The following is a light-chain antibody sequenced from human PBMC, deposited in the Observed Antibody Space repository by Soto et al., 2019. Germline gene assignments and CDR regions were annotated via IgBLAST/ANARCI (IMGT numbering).Light chain of an antibody. CDR2: DVS. CDR3: QQSNTFWT. V-gene: IGKV1-5*01. J-gene: IGKJ1*01. Sequence: DIQMTQSPSTLSASVGDRISITCRASQNITNWLAWYQQKPGKAPKLLIYDVSSLESGVPSRFSGSGSETEFTLTISSLQPEDSATYYCQQSNTFWTFGQGTKVDIK. CDR1: QNITNW.